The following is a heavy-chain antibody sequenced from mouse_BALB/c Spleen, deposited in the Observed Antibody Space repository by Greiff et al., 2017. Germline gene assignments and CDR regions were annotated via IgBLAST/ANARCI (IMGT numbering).Heavy chain of an antibody. CDR1: GFSLTSYG. V-gene: IGHV2-9*02. CDR2: IWAGGST. CDR3: SRDLAYYGNYYYAMDY. Sequence: VKLMESGPGLVAPSQSLSITCTVSGFSLTSYGVHWVRQPPGKGLEWLGVIWAGGSTNYNSALMSRLSISKDNSKSQVFLKMNSLQTDDTAMYYCSRDLAYYGNYYYAMDYWGQGTSVTVSS. D-gene: IGHD2-10*01. J-gene: IGHJ4*01.